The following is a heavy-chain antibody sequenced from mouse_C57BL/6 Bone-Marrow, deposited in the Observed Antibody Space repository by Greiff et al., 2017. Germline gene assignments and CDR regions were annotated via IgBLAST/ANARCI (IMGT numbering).Heavy chain of an antibody. V-gene: IGHV1-62-2*01. J-gene: IGHJ4*01. CDR2: FYPGSGNI. CDR3: ARHEKYSNYAMDD. Sequence: VQLQQSGAELVKPGTSVKLSCKASGYNFIEYSIHWVKQRPGQGLEWIGWFYPGSGNIQYNEKFKDKATLTADKSSSTAYMELSRLTSEDSAVYFCARHEKYSNYAMDDWGQGTSVTVSS. D-gene: IGHD2-5*01. CDR1: GYNFIEYS.